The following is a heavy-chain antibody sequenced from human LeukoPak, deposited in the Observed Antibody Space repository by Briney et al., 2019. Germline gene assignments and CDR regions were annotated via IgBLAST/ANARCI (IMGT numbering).Heavy chain of an antibody. J-gene: IGHJ4*02. D-gene: IGHD3-10*01. Sequence: GGSLRLSCAASGFTVSSNYMSWVRQAPGKGLEWVSVIYSGGSTYYADSVKGRFTISRDNSKNTLYLQMNSLRAEDTAVYYCARDQWGYDYYGSGSSFGPFFWGQGTLVTVSS. CDR3: ARDQWGYDYYGSGSSFGPFF. CDR1: GFTVSSNY. V-gene: IGHV3-53*01. CDR2: IYSGGST.